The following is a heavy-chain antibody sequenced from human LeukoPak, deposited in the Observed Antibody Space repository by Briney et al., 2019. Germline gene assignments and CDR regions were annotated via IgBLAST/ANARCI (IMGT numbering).Heavy chain of an antibody. V-gene: IGHV1-69*04. D-gene: IGHD2-15*01. CDR3: ARDPDCSGGSCRDY. CDR1: GYTFTGYY. CDR2: IIPILGIA. Sequence: SVKVSCKASGYTFTGYYMHWVRQAPGQGLEWMGRIIPILGIANYAQKFQGRVTITADKSTSTAYMELSSLRSEDTAVYYCARDPDCSGGSCRDYWGQGTLVTVSS. J-gene: IGHJ4*02.